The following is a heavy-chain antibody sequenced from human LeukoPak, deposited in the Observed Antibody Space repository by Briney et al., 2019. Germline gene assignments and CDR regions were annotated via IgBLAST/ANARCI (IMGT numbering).Heavy chain of an antibody. CDR1: GFTVSSNY. V-gene: IGHV3-53*01. J-gene: IGHJ1*01. Sequence: PGGSLRLSCAASGFTVSSNYMSWVRQAPGKGLEWVSVIYSGGSTYYADSAKGRFTISRDNAKNTLYLQFNNLRAEDTAIYFCARRLGDSSGYYFFEHWGQGALVTVSS. CDR3: ARRLGDSSGYYFFEH. CDR2: IYSGGST. D-gene: IGHD3-22*01.